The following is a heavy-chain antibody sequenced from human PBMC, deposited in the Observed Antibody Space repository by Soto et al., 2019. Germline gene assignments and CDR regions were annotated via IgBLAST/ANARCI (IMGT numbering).Heavy chain of an antibody. D-gene: IGHD3-10*01. CDR2: IYSVGRT. CDR1: GFSVRSNY. Sequence: PGGSLRLSCAASGFSVRSNYLSWVRRAPGMGLEFVSVIYSVGRTYYADSVKGRFTSSSDHSQNTLYLQMNSLRVEDTGVYYCARDSGVDRGNYGLDVRGQGTTVTVSS. CDR3: ARDSGVDRGNYGLDV. J-gene: IGHJ6*02. V-gene: IGHV3-53*01.